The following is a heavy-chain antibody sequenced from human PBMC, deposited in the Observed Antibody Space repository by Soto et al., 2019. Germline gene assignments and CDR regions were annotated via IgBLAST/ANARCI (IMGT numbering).Heavy chain of an antibody. CDR2: ITGSGGNT. D-gene: IGHD3-22*01. Sequence: GGSLRLSCAASGFTFSSYAMSWVRQAPGKGLEWVSSITGSGGNTYYADSVKGRFTVSREISKNTLHLQMGSLGAEEPAVYYCAKQVVVTTGDRRNYFHYWGQGTQVTVSS. V-gene: IGHV3-23*01. CDR3: AKQVVVTTGDRRNYFHY. J-gene: IGHJ4*02. CDR1: GFTFSSYA.